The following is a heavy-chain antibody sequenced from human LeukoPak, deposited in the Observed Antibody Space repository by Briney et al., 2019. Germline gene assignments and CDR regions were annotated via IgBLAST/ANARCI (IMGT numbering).Heavy chain of an antibody. V-gene: IGHV3-33*01. CDR3: ARDRHSNPLYYYYYGMDV. D-gene: IGHD4-11*01. Sequence: GGSLRPSCAASGFTFSSYGMHWVRQAPGKGLEWVAVIWYDGSNKYYADSVKGRFTISRDNSKNTLYLQMNSLRAEDTAVYYCARDRHSNPLYYYYYGMDVWGQGTTVTVSS. J-gene: IGHJ6*02. CDR1: GFTFSSYG. CDR2: IWYDGSNK.